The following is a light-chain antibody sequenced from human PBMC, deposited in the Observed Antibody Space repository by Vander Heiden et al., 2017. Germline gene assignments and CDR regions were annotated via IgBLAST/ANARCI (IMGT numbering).Light chain of an antibody. CDR3: QQYSDYPRT. J-gene: IGKJ1*01. Sequence: DIQMTQSPSTLSASVGDRVTITCRASQSIRTWLAWYQQKPGKAPTLLIYKEYNLAGGVPARFSGGGSGTEFTLTISTLQPDDFATYYCQQYSDYPRTFGQGTKVEIK. CDR2: KEY. CDR1: QSIRTW. V-gene: IGKV1-5*03.